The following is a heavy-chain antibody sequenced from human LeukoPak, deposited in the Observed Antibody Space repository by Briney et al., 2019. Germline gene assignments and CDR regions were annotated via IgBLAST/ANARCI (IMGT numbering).Heavy chain of an antibody. CDR1: GYSISSGYF. Sequence: SETLSLTCNVSGYSISSGYFWGWVRQAPGKGLEWIGSIYQRATVHYNPSLKSRVTISLDTSKNHFSLNLRSMQASDTAEYYCARSNKPGYFDYWGQGSLVTVSS. D-gene: IGHD1-14*01. CDR3: ARSNKPGYFDY. J-gene: IGHJ4*02. CDR2: IYQRATV. V-gene: IGHV4-38-2*02.